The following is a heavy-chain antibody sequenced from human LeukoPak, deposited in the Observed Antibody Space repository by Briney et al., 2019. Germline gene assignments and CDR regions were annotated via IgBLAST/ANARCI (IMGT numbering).Heavy chain of an antibody. D-gene: IGHD3-10*01. CDR2: ISAYNGNT. CDR3: ARDAMVRGDSNWFDP. V-gene: IGHV1-18*01. J-gene: IGHJ5*02. CDR1: GYTFTSYG. Sequence: ASVKVSCKASGYTFTSYGISWVRQAPGQGLEWMGWISAYNGNTNYAQKLQGRVTMTTDTSTSTAYMELKSLRSDDTAVYYCARDAMVRGDSNWFDPWGQGTLVTVSS.